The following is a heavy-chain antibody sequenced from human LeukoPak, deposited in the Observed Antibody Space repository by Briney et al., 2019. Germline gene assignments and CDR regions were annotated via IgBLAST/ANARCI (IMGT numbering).Heavy chain of an antibody. D-gene: IGHD6-19*01. CDR2: ISYDGSNK. V-gene: IGHV3-30*18. J-gene: IGHJ4*02. CDR3: AKELTSSGFFDF. CDR1: GFTFSSYG. Sequence: GGSLRLSCAASGFTFSSYGMHWVRQAPGKGLEWVAVISYDGSNKYYADSVKGRFTISRDNSKNTLYLQMNSLRAEDTAVYYCAKELTSSGFFDFWGQGILVTVSS.